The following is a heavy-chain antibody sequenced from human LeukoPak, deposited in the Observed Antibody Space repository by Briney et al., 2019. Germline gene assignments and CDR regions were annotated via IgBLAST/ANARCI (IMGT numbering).Heavy chain of an antibody. D-gene: IGHD3-3*01. CDR2: IIPIFGTP. J-gene: IGHJ6*02. Sequence: GASVKVSCKTSGGTFSSSAVSWVRQAPGQGLEWMGGIIPIFGTPNYAPKFLGRVTITADESTSTGYMELTSLRSEDTAVYYCARGEPVEYHDFWSGSRNYYGMDVWGQGTTVTVSS. V-gene: IGHV1-69*13. CDR3: ARGEPVEYHDFWSGSRNYYGMDV. CDR1: GGTFSSSA.